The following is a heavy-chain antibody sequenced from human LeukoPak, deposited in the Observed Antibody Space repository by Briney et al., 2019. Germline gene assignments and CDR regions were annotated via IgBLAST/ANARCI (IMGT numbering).Heavy chain of an antibody. Sequence: GGSLRLSCAASGFTFSTYAMSWVRQAPGKGLEWVSAISGSSGSKYYADSVKGRFTMSRDNSKNMLYLQMNSLRAEDTALYYCAKEKYSNGVFHYWGQGTLVTVSS. V-gene: IGHV3-23*01. CDR2: ISGSSGSK. CDR1: GFTFSTYA. CDR3: AKEKYSNGVFHY. J-gene: IGHJ4*02. D-gene: IGHD4-11*01.